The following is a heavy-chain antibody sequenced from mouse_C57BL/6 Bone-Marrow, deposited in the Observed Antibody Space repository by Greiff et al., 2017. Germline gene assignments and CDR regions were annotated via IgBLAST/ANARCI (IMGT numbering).Heavy chain of an antibody. V-gene: IGHV1-4*01. CDR3: ASAVYYGNYGFAY. CDR2: INPSSGYT. D-gene: IGHD2-1*01. Sequence: QVQLQQSGAELARPGASVKMSCKASGYTFTSYTMHWVKQRPGQGLEWIGYINPSSGYTKYNQKFKDKATLTADKSSSTAYMQLSSLTSEDSAVYYCASAVYYGNYGFAYWGQGTLVTVSA. J-gene: IGHJ3*01. CDR1: GYTFTSYT.